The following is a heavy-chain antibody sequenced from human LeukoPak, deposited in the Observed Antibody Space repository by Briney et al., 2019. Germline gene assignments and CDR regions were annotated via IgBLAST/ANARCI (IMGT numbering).Heavy chain of an antibody. J-gene: IGHJ4*02. Sequence: PSETLSLTCTVSGGSISSYYWSWIPQPPGKGLEWIGYIYYSGSTNYNPSLKSRATISVDTSKNQFSLKLSSVTAADTAVYYCARGDGYNLVFDYWGQGTLVTVSS. CDR1: GGSISSYY. D-gene: IGHD5-24*01. V-gene: IGHV4-59*01. CDR3: ARGDGYNLVFDY. CDR2: IYYSGST.